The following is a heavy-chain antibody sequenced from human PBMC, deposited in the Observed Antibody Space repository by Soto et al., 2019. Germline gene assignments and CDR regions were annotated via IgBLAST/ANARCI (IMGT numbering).Heavy chain of an antibody. D-gene: IGHD3-9*01. CDR1: GGTFSSYT. J-gene: IGHJ6*03. Sequence: QVQLVQSGAEVKKPGSSVKVSCKASGGTFSSYTISWVRQAPGQGREWMGRIIPILGIANYAQKFQGRVTITADKSTSTAYMELSRLRSEDTAVYYCARDQGSYYDILTGYYYYYYMDVWGKGTTVTVSS. V-gene: IGHV1-69*08. CDR3: ARDQGSYYDILTGYYYYYYMDV. CDR2: IIPILGIA.